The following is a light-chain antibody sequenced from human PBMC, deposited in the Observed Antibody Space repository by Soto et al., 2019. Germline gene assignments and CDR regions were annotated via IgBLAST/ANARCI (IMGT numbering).Light chain of an antibody. CDR1: QSISTF. V-gene: IGKV1-39*01. CDR3: QQSYSTPLT. J-gene: IGKJ4*01. Sequence: DIQMTQSPSSLSASVGDRVTITCRASQSISTFLNWYQHKPGKAPNLLIYSASSLQSGVPSKFSGSGSGTDFTLTISSLQPEDSATYYCQQSYSTPLTFGGGTKVEI. CDR2: SAS.